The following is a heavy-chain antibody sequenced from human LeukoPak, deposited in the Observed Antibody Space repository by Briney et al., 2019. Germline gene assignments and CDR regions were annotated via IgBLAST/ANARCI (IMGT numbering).Heavy chain of an antibody. CDR2: LNWNGDTT. CDR3: ASRHSDGYFDY. D-gene: IGHD3-22*01. CDR1: GFTFDEYA. Sequence: TGGSLRLSCAASGFTFDEYAMSWVRQLPGKGLEWVSGLNWNGDTTDYADSVRGRFTISRDNAKNSLYLQMNSLTAEGTAFYYCASRHSDGYFDYWGQGTLVTVSS. V-gene: IGHV3-20*04. J-gene: IGHJ4*02.